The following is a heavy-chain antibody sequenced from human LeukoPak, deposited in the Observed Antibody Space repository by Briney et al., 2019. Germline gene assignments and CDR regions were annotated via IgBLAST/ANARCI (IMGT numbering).Heavy chain of an antibody. CDR3: AKDLWQYDSSGYLGTGIDY. Sequence: PSETLSLTCTVSGGSISSYYWSWIRQPPGKGLEWIGYIYYSGSTNYNPSLKSRVTISVDTSKNQFSLKLSSVTAADTAVYYCAKDLWQYDSSGYLGTGIDYWGQGTLVTVSS. D-gene: IGHD3-22*01. J-gene: IGHJ4*02. V-gene: IGHV4-59*01. CDR1: GGSISSYY. CDR2: IYYSGST.